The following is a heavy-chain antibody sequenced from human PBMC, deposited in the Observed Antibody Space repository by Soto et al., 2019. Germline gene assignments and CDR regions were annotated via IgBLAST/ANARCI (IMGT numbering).Heavy chain of an antibody. CDR1: GYTFTSFG. V-gene: IGHV1-18*01. J-gene: IGHJ4*02. CDR3: ARDSGNLGNWAYFFDY. CDR2: ISAYNGNT. Sequence: QGQLVQSGAEVKKPGASVKVSCKASGYTFTSFGISWVRQAPGQGLERMGWISAYNGNTNYAQKVQGRVTMTTDTSTSTAYMELRSLRSDDTAVYYCARDSGNLGNWAYFFDYWGQGTLVTLSS. D-gene: IGHD7-27*01.